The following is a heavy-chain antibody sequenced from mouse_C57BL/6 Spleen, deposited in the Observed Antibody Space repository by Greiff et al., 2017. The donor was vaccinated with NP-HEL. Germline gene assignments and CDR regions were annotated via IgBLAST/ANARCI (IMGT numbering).Heavy chain of an antibody. Sequence: EVKLVESGGGLVQPGGSLSLSCAASGFTFTDYYMSWVRQPPGKALEWLGFIRNKANGYTTEYSASVKGRFTISRDNSQSILYLQLNALRAEDSATYYCARYISGLLYAMDYWGQGTSVTVSS. J-gene: IGHJ4*01. CDR3: ARYISGLLYAMDY. V-gene: IGHV7-3*01. CDR1: GFTFTDYY. CDR2: IRNKANGYTT. D-gene: IGHD2-12*01.